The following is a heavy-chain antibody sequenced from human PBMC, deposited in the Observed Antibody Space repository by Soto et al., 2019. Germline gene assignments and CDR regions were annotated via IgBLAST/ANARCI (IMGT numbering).Heavy chain of an antibody. CDR2: INHSGST. CDR3: ASSLWFGSSRPMLAV. CDR1: GGSFSDYY. V-gene: IGHV4-34*01. D-gene: IGHD3-10*01. Sequence: SETLSLTCAVYGGSFSDYYWSWIRQPPGKGLEWIGEINHSGSTNYNPSLKSRVTISVDTSKNQFSLKLSSVTAADTAVYYCASSLWFGSSRPMLAVWGQGTLVTVSS. J-gene: IGHJ4*02.